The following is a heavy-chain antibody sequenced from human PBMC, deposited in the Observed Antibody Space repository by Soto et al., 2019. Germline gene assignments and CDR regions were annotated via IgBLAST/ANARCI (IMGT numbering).Heavy chain of an antibody. J-gene: IGHJ4*02. CDR1: GLTVSGKKY. V-gene: IGHV3-53*01. Sequence: DVQLVESGGGLIQPGGSLRLSCVASGLTVSGKKYMAWVRQAPGKGPEWVSGVYDLDGTYYADSVRGRFTISRDNSRDTLYLQMNSLRADDTAVYYCGKERRGSGWFVCDYWGQGELVTVSS. CDR3: GKERRGSGWFVCDY. D-gene: IGHD6-19*01. CDR2: VYDLDGT.